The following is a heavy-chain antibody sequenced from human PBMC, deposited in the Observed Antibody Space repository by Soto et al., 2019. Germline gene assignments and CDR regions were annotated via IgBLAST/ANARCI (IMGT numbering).Heavy chain of an antibody. V-gene: IGHV3-30*03. J-gene: IGHJ4*02. CDR1: GFTFSSYG. CDR2: ISYDGSNK. CDR3: ATGYYDSSGYYTY. D-gene: IGHD3-22*01. Sequence: QVQLVESGGGVVQHGRSLRLSCAASGFTFSSYGMHWVRQAPGKGLEWVAVISYDGSNKYYADSVKGRFTISRDNSKHTLYLQMNSLRAEDTAVYYFATGYYDSSGYYTYWGQGTLVTVSS.